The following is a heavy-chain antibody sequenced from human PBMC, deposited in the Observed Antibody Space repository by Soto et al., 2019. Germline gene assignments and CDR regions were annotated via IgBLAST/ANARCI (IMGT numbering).Heavy chain of an antibody. CDR3: ARDAPHPREVVAATADY. CDR2: ISSSSSYI. D-gene: IGHD2-15*01. CDR1: GFTFSSYS. V-gene: IGHV3-21*01. Sequence: GGSLRLSCAASGFTFSSYSMNWVRQAPGKGLEWVSSISSSSSYIYYADSVKGRFTISRDNAKNSLYLQMNSLRAEDTAVYYCARDAPHPREVVAATADYWGQGALVTVSS. J-gene: IGHJ4*02.